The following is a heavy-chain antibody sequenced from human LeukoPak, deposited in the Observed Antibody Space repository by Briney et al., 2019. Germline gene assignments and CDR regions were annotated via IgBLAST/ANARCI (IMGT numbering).Heavy chain of an antibody. CDR1: GFTFANYV. CDR2: IGGRGDRT. J-gene: IGHJ4*01. Sequence: GGSLRLSCAASGFTFANYVMSWVRQAPGKGLEWVSAIGGRGDRTYYADSVKGRFSISRDNSKNTLYLQMNSLRAEDTAVYYCAKDKNGCTNSVCYKDYHYFDYWGQGTPVTVSS. CDR3: AKDKNGCTNSVCYKDYHYFDY. V-gene: IGHV3-23*01. D-gene: IGHD2-8*01.